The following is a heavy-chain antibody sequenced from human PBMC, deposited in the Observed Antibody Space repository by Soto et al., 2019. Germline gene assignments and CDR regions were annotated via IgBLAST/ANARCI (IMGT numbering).Heavy chain of an antibody. J-gene: IGHJ5*02. D-gene: IGHD2-2*02. CDR3: ARFRYCSSTSCHRFDP. CDR2: IYYSGST. Sequence: SETLSLTCTVSGGSISSGGYYWNWIRQHPGKGLEWIGYIYYSGSTYYNPSLKSRVIISVDTSKNQFSLKLTSVTAADTAVYYCARFRYCSSTSCHRFDPWGQGTMVT. V-gene: IGHV4-31*03. CDR1: GGSISSGGYY.